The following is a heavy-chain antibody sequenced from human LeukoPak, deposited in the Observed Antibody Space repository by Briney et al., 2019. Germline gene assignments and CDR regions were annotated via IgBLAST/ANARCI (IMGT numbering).Heavy chain of an antibody. V-gene: IGHV3-64*01. D-gene: IGHD1-26*01. CDR2: ISSNGGST. CDR1: GFTFSSYS. J-gene: IGHJ4*02. CDR3: ARGSVVGASPFDY. Sequence: AGGSLRLSCAASGFTFSSYSMNWVRQAPGKGLEYVSAISSNGGSTYYANSVKGRFTISRDNSKNTLYLQMGSLRAEDTAVYYCARGSVVGASPFDYWGQGTLVTVSS.